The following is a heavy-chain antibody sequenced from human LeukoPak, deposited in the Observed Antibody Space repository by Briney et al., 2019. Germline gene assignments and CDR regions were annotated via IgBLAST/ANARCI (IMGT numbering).Heavy chain of an antibody. CDR1: GYTFTCYY. CDR2: INPNSGGT. V-gene: IGHV1-2*06. J-gene: IGHJ6*02. CDR3: ARDTIPGRDSSSWQPLGYYYGMDV. Sequence: ASVKVSCKASGYTFTCYYMHWVRQAPGQGLEWMGRINPNSGGTNYAQKFQGRVTMTRDTSISTAYMELSRLRSDDTAVYYCARDTIPGRDSSSWQPLGYYYGMDVWGQGTTVTVSS. D-gene: IGHD6-13*01.